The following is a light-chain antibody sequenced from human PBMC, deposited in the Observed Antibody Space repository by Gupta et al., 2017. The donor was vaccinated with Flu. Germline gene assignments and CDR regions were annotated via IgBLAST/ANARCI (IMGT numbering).Light chain of an antibody. J-gene: IGKJ2*01. CDR1: QSVLYSSNNKNY. Sequence: DIVMTQSPDSLAVSLGERATINCKSSQSVLYSSNNKNYLAWYQQKPGQPPKLLIDWASTRESGVPDRFSGSGSGTEFTLTSSSLQAEDVAVYYCHQYNRTPYTFGQGTKVEIK. CDR2: WAS. CDR3: HQYNRTPYT. V-gene: IGKV4-1*01.